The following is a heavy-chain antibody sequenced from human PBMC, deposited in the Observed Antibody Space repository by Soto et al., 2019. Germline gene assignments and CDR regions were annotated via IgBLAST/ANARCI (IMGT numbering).Heavy chain of an antibody. CDR2: VSGTGGSA. CDR3: ARGSAYSDYDLEY. CDR1: GFTFSSYA. D-gene: IGHD4-17*01. J-gene: IGHJ4*02. V-gene: IGHV3-23*01. Sequence: GGSLGLSCAASGFTFSSYAMTWVRQAPGKGLEWVSGVSGTGGSAYYADSVKGRFTISRDKSTDTLYLHMNSLRAEDTAVYYCARGSAYSDYDLEYWGQGTLVTVSS.